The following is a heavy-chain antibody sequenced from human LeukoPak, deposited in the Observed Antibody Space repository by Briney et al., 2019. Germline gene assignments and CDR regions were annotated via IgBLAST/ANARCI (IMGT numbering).Heavy chain of an antibody. J-gene: IGHJ4*02. CDR3: ARGRGASYGTADY. CDR2: IHYSGST. V-gene: IGHV4-59*01. Sequence: SETLSLTCSVSGGSISSYYWSWIRQPPGKGLEWIGYIHYSGSTNYNPSLKSRVTISADTSKNQFSLKLRSVTAADTAVYYCARGRGASYGTADYWGQGTLVTVSS. D-gene: IGHD1-26*01. CDR1: GGSISSYY.